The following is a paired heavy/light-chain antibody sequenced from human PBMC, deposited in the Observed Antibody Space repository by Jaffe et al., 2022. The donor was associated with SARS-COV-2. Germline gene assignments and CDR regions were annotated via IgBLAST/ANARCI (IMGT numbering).Heavy chain of an antibody. CDR1: GFTFDDYA. J-gene: IGHJ4*02. D-gene: IGHD6-19*01. CDR2: ISWNSDSR. CDR3: AKDKGLAVAPFFHY. Sequence: EVQLVESGGGLVQPGRSLRLSCAASGFTFDDYAMHWVRQAPGKGLEWVSGISWNSDSRDYADSVRGRFTISRDNAKNSLHLQMNSLRPEDTALYYCAKDKGLAVAPFFHYWGQGTLVTVSS. V-gene: IGHV3-9*01.
Light chain of an antibody. CDR3: QQYDNLPPT. CDR1: QDISNH. V-gene: IGKV1-33*01. CDR2: GAF. Sequence: DIQMTQSPSSLSASVGDRVTITCQASQDISNHLNWYQQKPGKAPKLLIYGAFKLEIGVPSRFSGSGSGTDFTFTISSLQPEDIATYYCQQYDNLPPTFGPGTKVDIK. J-gene: IGKJ3*01.